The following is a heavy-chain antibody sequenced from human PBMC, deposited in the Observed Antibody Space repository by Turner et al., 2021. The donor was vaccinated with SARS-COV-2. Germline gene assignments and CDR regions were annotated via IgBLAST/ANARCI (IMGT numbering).Heavy chain of an antibody. Sequence: QVQLQESGPGLVRPSETLSLTCTVSVGSISSKSWSWIRQSPGRGLEWIGYFYKIGSIDYNPTLRSRVTISVDTSKNQLSLNLISMTAADTAVYYCARHQGSTSGYDHGMNVWGQGTAVIVSS. CDR3: ARHQGSTSGYDHGMNV. D-gene: IGHD1-1*01. CDR1: VGSISSKS. V-gene: IGHV4-59*08. CDR2: FYKIGSI. J-gene: IGHJ6*02.